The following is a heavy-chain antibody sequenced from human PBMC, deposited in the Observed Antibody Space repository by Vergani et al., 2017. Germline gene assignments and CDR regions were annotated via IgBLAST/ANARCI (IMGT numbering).Heavy chain of an antibody. Sequence: EVQLVESGGGLVKPGGSLRLSCAASGFTFSNAWMSWVRQAPGKGLEWVGRIKSKTDGGTTDYAAPVKGRFTISRDDSKNTLYLQMNSLKTEDTAVYYCTTGFVDDYVWGSYRQDAFDIWGQGTMVTVSS. D-gene: IGHD3-16*02. J-gene: IGHJ3*02. CDR1: GFTFSNAW. CDR3: TTGFVDDYVWGSYRQDAFDI. CDR2: IKSKTDGGTT. V-gene: IGHV3-15*01.